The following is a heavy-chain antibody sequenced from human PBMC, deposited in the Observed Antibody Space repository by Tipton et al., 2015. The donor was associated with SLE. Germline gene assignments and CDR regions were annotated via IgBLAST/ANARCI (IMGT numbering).Heavy chain of an antibody. CDR3: VGGLGDY. CDR1: GFTFDDYA. CDR2: ISWNSGSI. V-gene: IGHV3-9*01. J-gene: IGHJ4*02. D-gene: IGHD3/OR15-3a*01. Sequence: SLRLSCAASGFTFDDYAMHWVRQAPGKGLEWVSGISWNSGSIGYADSVKGRFTISRDNAKTRLYLQMNSLRVEDTAVYYCVGGLGDYWGRGTLVTVSS.